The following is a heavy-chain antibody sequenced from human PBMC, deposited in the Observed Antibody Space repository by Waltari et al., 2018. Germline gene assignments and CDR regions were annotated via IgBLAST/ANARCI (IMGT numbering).Heavy chain of an antibody. J-gene: IGHJ4*02. CDR1: GFEFGRSG. Sequence: VQLVQSGGGVVQPGGSVTLSCVACGFEFGRSGMHWVRQAPGKGLEWVALISFDASKENFAESVKGRFTISRDDSKNLVSLQMTGLTIEDTAVYYCAKDSEANYFDYWGQGTLVTVSS. CDR3: AKDSEANYFDY. V-gene: IGHV3-30*18. CDR2: ISFDASKE.